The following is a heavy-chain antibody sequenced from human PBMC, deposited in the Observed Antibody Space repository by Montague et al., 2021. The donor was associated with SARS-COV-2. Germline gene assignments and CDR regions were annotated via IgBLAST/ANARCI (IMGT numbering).Heavy chain of an antibody. Sequence: SLRLSCAASGFTFSSYSMNWVRQAPGKGLEWVSSISSCSSYIYYADSVKGRFTISRDNAKNSLYLQMNSLRAEDTAVYYCARNLGSGWAFFDYWGQGTLVTVSS. D-gene: IGHD6-19*01. CDR3: ARNLGSGWAFFDY. CDR2: ISSCSSYI. CDR1: GFTFSSYS. V-gene: IGHV3-21*01. J-gene: IGHJ4*02.